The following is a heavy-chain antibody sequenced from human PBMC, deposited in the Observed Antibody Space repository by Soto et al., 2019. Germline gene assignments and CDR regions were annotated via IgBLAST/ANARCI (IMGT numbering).Heavy chain of an antibody. CDR2: INAGNGET. CDR1: GYTFTEYA. V-gene: IGHV1-3*01. Sequence: QVELVQSGTEVKKPGASVKLPCKASGYTFTEYAIHWLRQAPGHRLEWMGWINAGNGETKYSQKFQGRVTITSDTAANTAYMGLTNLTSEDTALYFCSRSVTIFRVVSDTPFDLWGRGSLVSVSS. J-gene: IGHJ2*01. D-gene: IGHD3-3*01. CDR3: SRSVTIFRVVSDTPFDL.